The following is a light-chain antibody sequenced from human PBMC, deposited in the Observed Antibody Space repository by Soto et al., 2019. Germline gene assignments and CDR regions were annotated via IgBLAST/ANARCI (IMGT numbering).Light chain of an antibody. CDR1: QSINSTY. Sequence: EIVLTQSPGTLSLSPGERATLSCRASQSINSTYLAWYQQKPGQAPRLLIYGASSRTTGIPDRFSGSGSGTDLTLTISRLEPEDFAVYYCQQYGSSPGALTFGGGTKVEIK. CDR3: QQYGSSPGALT. CDR2: GAS. J-gene: IGKJ4*01. V-gene: IGKV3-20*01.